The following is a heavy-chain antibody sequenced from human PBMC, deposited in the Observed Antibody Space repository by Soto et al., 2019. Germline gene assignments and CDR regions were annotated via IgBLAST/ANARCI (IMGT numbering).Heavy chain of an antibody. J-gene: IGHJ3*02. CDR3: ARDYRRSYDRDAFDI. D-gene: IGHD6-6*01. Sequence: SETLSLTCTVSGGSISSGGYYWSWIRQHPGKGLEWIGYIYYSGSTYYNPSLKSRVTISVDTSKNQFSLKLSSVTAADTAVYYCARDYRRSYDRDAFDIWGQGTMVTVSS. CDR1: GGSISSGGYY. CDR2: IYYSGST. V-gene: IGHV4-31*03.